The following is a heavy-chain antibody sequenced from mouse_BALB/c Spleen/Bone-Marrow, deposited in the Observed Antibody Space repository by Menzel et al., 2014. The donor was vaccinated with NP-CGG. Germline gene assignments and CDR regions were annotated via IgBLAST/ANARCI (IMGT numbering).Heavy chain of an antibody. V-gene: IGHV1-87*01. CDR3: AREGYYYGSSIYYAMDY. D-gene: IGHD1-1*01. CDR2: IYPGNGDT. CDR1: GYTFTSYW. Sequence: SGAELARPGASVKLSCKASGYTFTSYWTQWVKQRPGQGLEWIGAIYPGNGDTRYTQKFKGKATLTADKSSSTAYMQFSGLASEDSAVYYCAREGYYYGSSIYYAMDYWGQGTSVTVSS. J-gene: IGHJ4*01.